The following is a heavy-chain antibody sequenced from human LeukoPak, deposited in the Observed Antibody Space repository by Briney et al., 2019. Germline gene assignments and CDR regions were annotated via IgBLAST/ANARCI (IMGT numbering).Heavy chain of an antibody. D-gene: IGHD3-10*01. CDR2: ISSSSSYI. J-gene: IGHJ4*02. CDR3: APDYYGSGSYLGGPSSLDY. Sequence: GGSLRLSCAASGFTFSSYSMNWVRQAPGKGLEWVSSISSSSSYIYYADSVKGRFTISRDNAKNSLYLQMNSLRAEDTAVYYCAPDYYGSGSYLGGPSSLDYWGQGTLVTVSS. V-gene: IGHV3-21*01. CDR1: GFTFSSYS.